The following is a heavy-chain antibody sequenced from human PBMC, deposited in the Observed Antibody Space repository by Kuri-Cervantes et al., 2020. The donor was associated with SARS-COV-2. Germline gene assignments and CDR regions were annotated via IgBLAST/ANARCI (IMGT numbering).Heavy chain of an antibody. CDR3: ARCDTAKNDAFDI. J-gene: IGHJ3*02. D-gene: IGHD5-18*01. Sequence: GGSLRLSCKGSGYSFTSYWIGWVRQMPGKGLEWMGIIYPGDSDTRYSPSFQGQVTISADKSISTAYLQWSSLKASDTAMYYCARCDTAKNDAFDIWGQGTTVTVSS. CDR1: GYSFTSYW. V-gene: IGHV5-51*01. CDR2: IYPGDSDT.